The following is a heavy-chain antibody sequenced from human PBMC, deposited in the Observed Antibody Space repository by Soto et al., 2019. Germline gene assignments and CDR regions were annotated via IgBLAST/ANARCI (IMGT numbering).Heavy chain of an antibody. J-gene: IGHJ4*02. V-gene: IGHV3-11*01. CDR3: ARDYYDSNGFYYDY. Sequence: KPGGSLRLSCAASGFTFSDYYMSWIRQAPGKGLEWVSYISGSGSTIYQADSVKGRFTISRDNAKNSLYLQMNSLRAEDTAVYYCARDYYDSNGFYYDYWGRGTLVTVSS. D-gene: IGHD3-22*01. CDR2: ISGSGSTI. CDR1: GFTFSDYY.